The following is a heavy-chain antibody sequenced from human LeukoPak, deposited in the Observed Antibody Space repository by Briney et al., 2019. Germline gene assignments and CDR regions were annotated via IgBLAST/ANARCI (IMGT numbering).Heavy chain of an antibody. Sequence: GGSLRLSCAASGFTFSSYWMHWVRQAPAKGLVWVSRINSDGSSTSYADSVKGRFTISRDNAKNTLYLQMNSLRAEDTAVYFCARVSVQLWSSSDYWGQGTLVTVSS. D-gene: IGHD5-18*01. CDR2: INSDGSST. CDR1: GFTFSSYW. CDR3: ARVSVQLWSSSDY. J-gene: IGHJ4*02. V-gene: IGHV3-74*01.